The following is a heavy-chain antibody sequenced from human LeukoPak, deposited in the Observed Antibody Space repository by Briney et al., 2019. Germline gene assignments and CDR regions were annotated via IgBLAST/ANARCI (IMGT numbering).Heavy chain of an antibody. J-gene: IGHJ4*02. CDR1: GFTFSSYA. CDR2: ISYDGSNK. D-gene: IGHD3-22*01. Sequence: GRSLRLSCAASGFTFSSYAMHWVRQAPGKGLEWVAVISYDGSNKYYADSVKGRFTISRDNSKNTLYPQMNSLRAEDTAVYHCARDYGDSSGYYYGYFDYWGQGTLVTVSS. CDR3: ARDYGDSSGYYYGYFDY. V-gene: IGHV3-30-3*01.